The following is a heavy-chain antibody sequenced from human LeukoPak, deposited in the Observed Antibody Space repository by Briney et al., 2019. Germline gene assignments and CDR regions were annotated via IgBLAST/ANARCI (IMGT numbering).Heavy chain of an antibody. V-gene: IGHV1-18*04. Sequence: ASVTVSCKASGYTFTSYGISWVRQAPGQGVEWMGWISAYNGNTNYAQKLQGRVTMTTDTSTSTAYMELRSLRSDDTAVYYCARALLWFGEYYFDYWGQGTLVTVSS. CDR1: GYTFTSYG. CDR3: ARALLWFGEYYFDY. D-gene: IGHD3-10*01. J-gene: IGHJ4*02. CDR2: ISAYNGNT.